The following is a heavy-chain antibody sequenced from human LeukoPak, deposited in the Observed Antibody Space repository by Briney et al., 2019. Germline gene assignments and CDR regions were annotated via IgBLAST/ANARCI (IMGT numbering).Heavy chain of an antibody. J-gene: IGHJ4*02. D-gene: IGHD3-3*02. Sequence: GGSLRLSCAASGFTFSSYSMNWVRQAPGKGLEWVSSISSSSSYIYYADSVKGRFTISRDNAKNSLYLQMNSLRAEDTAVYYCARDKDPRIESFLEWLSFDYWGQGTLVTVSS. CDR2: ISSSSSYI. CDR1: GFTFSSYS. V-gene: IGHV3-21*01. CDR3: ARDKDPRIESFLEWLSFDY.